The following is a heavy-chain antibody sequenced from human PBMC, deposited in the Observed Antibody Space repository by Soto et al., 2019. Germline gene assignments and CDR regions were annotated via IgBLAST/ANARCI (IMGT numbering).Heavy chain of an antibody. V-gene: IGHV3-33*01. CDR3: AREKVGATEVAAFDI. CDR2: IWYDGSNK. Sequence: GSLRLSCAASGFTFSSYGMHWVRQAPGKGLEWVAVIWYDGSNKYYADSVKGRFTISRDNSKNTLYLQMNSLRAEDTAVYYCAREKVGATEVAAFDIWGQGTMVTVSS. J-gene: IGHJ3*02. CDR1: GFTFSSYG. D-gene: IGHD1-26*01.